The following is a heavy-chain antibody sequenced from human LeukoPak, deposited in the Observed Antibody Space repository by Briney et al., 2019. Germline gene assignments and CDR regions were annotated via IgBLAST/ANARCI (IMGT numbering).Heavy chain of an antibody. J-gene: IGHJ6*02. CDR3: AKYVCSNRPPYALDV. CDR1: EFTFSSYA. Sequence: PEGSLRLSCAAFEFTFSSYAMQWVRQAPGKGLEWVSGISASGGSTWYADSVKGRFTISSDNSENTLYPQMNRVRAEYTAIYYCAKYVCSNRPPYALDVWDQGTTVTVSS. CDR2: ISASGGST. V-gene: IGHV3-23*01. D-gene: IGHD2-8*01.